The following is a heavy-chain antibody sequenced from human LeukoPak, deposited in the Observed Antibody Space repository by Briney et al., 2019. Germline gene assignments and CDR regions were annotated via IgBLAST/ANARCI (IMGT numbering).Heavy chain of an antibody. D-gene: IGHD6-19*01. CDR1: GFTFSSYS. V-gene: IGHV3-23*01. CDR3: AKGTGSGWYDAFDF. CDR2: ISGSGDST. Sequence: PGGSLRLSCAASGFTFSSYSMNWVRQAPGKGLEWVSSISGSGDSTYYADSVKGRFTISRDNSKNTLYLQMNSLRADDTAVYYCAKGTGSGWYDAFDFWGQGTMVTISS. J-gene: IGHJ3*01.